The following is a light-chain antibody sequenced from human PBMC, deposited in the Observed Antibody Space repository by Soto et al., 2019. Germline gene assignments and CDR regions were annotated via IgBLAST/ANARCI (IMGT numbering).Light chain of an antibody. V-gene: IGKV3-20*01. J-gene: IGKJ1*01. CDR3: QQYGRTSWT. CDR2: GAS. CDR1: QSVSTNF. Sequence: EIVLTQSPGTLSLSPGEGAPLSCRASQSVSTNFFAWYQQKPGQAPRLLIYGASTRATGIPDRFSGSGSGTDFTLTISRLEPEDFAVYYCQQYGRTSWTFGQGTKGGYQ.